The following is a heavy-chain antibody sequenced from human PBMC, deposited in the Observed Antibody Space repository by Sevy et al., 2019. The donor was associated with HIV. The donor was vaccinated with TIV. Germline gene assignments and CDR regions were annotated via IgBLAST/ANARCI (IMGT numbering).Heavy chain of an antibody. CDR3: ARLDGGSGLALA. V-gene: IGHV4-34*01. D-gene: IGHD3-10*01. Sequence: SEILSLTCAVYGGSFSGYYWSWIRQPPGKGLEWIGEINHSGSTNYNPSLKSRVTISVDTSKNQFSLKLSSVTAADTAVYYCARLDGGSGLALAWGQGTLVTVSS. CDR1: GGSFSGYY. J-gene: IGHJ4*02. CDR2: INHSGST.